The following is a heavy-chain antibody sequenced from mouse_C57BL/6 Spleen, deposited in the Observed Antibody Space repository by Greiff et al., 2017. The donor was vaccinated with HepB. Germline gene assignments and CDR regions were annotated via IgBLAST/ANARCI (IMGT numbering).Heavy chain of an antibody. Sequence: QVQLQQPGAELVRPGTSVKLSCKASGNTFTSYWMHWVKQRPGQGLEWIGVIDPSDSYTNYNQKFKGKATLTVDTSSSTAYMQLSSLTSEDSAVYYCARGTTAFYAMDYWGQGTSVTVSS. J-gene: IGHJ4*01. CDR3: ARGTTAFYAMDY. V-gene: IGHV1-59*01. CDR2: IDPSDSYT. CDR1: GNTFTSYW. D-gene: IGHD1-2*01.